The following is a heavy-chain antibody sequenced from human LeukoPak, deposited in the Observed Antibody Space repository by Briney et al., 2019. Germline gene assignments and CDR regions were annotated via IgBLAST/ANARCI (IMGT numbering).Heavy chain of an antibody. J-gene: IGHJ5*02. CDR3: AKDRGGWSGEDWFDP. Sequence: GGSLRPSCAASGFTFSSYAMSWVRQAPGRGREWVSAISGSGGSTYYADSVKGRFTISRDNSKNTLYLQMNSLRAEDTAVYYCAKDRGGWSGEDWFDPWGQGTLVTVSS. CDR1: GFTFSSYA. V-gene: IGHV3-23*01. D-gene: IGHD6-19*01. CDR2: ISGSGGST.